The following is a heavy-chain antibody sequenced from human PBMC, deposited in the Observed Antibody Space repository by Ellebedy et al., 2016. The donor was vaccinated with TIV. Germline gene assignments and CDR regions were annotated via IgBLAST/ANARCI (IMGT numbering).Heavy chain of an antibody. CDR1: GFTFSPNA. CDR3: ARDAVQRYFYGVGV. J-gene: IGHJ6*02. V-gene: IGHV3-23*03. D-gene: IGHD1-1*01. Sequence: GESLKISCAASGFTFSPNAMSWVRQAPGKGLEWVSGIYNGATHYADSVKGRFTISRDNSKNTLSLQMNSLRGEDSAVYYCARDAVQRYFYGVGVWGQGTTVTVSS. CDR2: IYNGAT.